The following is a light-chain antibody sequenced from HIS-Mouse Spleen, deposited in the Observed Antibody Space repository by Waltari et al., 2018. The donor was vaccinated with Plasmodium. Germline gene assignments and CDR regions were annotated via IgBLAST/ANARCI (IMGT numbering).Light chain of an antibody. CDR3: QVWDSSTV. J-gene: IGLJ3*02. V-gene: IGLV3-9*01. CDR2: RDS. Sequence: SYELTQPLSVSVALGQTARITCGGNNIGGKNVRWYQQKPGQAPVLVIYRDSNRPSGIPERFSGSNSGNTATLTISRAQAGDEADYYCQVWDSSTVFGGGTKLTVL. CDR1: NIGGKN.